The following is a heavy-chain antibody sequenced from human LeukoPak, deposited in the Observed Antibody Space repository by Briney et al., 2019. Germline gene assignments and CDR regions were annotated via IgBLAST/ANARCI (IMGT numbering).Heavy chain of an antibody. Sequence: PSETLSLTCTVSSGSITNYYWSWIRQPPGKGLEWIGFIYYSGNTNYNPSLKSRVTISVDTSKNQFSLKLSSVTAADTAVYYCARASGYDFEFDYWGQGTLVTVSS. CDR1: SGSITNYY. CDR3: ARASGYDFEFDY. D-gene: IGHD5-12*01. V-gene: IGHV4-59*08. J-gene: IGHJ4*02. CDR2: IYYSGNT.